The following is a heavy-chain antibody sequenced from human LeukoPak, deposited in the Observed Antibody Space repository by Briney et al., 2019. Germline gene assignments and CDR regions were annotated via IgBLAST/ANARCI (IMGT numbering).Heavy chain of an antibody. CDR2: INAYNGDT. J-gene: IGHJ4*02. CDR3: ARDRVGGSYSPLDY. Sequence: ASVKVSCKASNYTFTSYGISWVRQASGQGLEWMAWINAYNGDTNYAQKFQGRVTMTRDTSTSTVYMELSSLRSEDTAVYYCARDRVGGSYSPLDYWGQGTLVTVSS. D-gene: IGHD1-26*01. V-gene: IGHV1-18*01. CDR1: NYTFTSYG.